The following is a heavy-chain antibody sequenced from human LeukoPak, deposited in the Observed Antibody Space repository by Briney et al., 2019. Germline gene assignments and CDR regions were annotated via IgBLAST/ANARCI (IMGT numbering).Heavy chain of an antibody. Sequence: ASVKVSCKASGYTFNHYGISWVRQAPGQGLEWLGWISAYNGNTNYAQKFQGRVTMTTDTPTSTAYMELRSLRSDDTAIYYCARWGDSSRWPPIWFDPWGQGTLVTVSS. CDR2: ISAYNGNT. CDR1: GYTFNHYG. J-gene: IGHJ5*02. D-gene: IGHD6-13*01. CDR3: ARWGDSSRWPPIWFDP. V-gene: IGHV1-18*01.